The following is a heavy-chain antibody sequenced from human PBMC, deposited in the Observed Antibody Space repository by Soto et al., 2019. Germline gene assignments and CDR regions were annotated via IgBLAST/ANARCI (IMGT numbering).Heavy chain of an antibody. CDR3: VGQVPGIANYFDY. CDR1: GGSFSITNYY. Sequence: SETLSLTCPVSGGSFSITNYYWGWIRQPPGKGLEWIGSVYYSGITYYNPSLKSRVTISVDTSKKQFSLDLSSVTAADTAVYYGVGQVPGIANYFDYWGQGALVT. D-gene: IGHD2-21*01. CDR2: VYYSGIT. J-gene: IGHJ4*02. V-gene: IGHV4-39*01.